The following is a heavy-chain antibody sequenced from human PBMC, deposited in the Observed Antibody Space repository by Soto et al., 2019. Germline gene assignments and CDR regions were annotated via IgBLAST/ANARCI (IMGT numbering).Heavy chain of an antibody. J-gene: IGHJ4*02. V-gene: IGHV3-30-3*01. CDR1: GFTFSSYA. CDR2: ISYDGSNK. D-gene: IGHD6-6*01. CDR3: ARAVIAARREYYFDY. Sequence: QVQLVESGGGVVQPGRSLRLSCAASGFTFSSYAMHWVRQAPGKGLEWVAVISYDGSNKYYADSVKGRFTISRDNSKNTLYLQMNRLRAEDTAVYYCARAVIAARREYYFDYRGQGTLVTVSS.